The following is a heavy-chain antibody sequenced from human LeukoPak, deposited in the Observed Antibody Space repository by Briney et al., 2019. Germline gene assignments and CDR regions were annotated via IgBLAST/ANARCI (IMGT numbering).Heavy chain of an antibody. V-gene: IGHV3-66*01. CDR2: IYSGGST. CDR3: ASRSLTAMVRGVPPGFYGD. Sequence: PGGSLRLSCAASGFTVSSNYMSWVRQAPGKGLEWVSVIYSGGSTYYADSVKGRFTISRDNSKNTLYLQMNSLRAEDTAVYYCASRSLTAMVRGVPPGFYGDWGQGTLVTVSS. CDR1: GFTVSSNY. J-gene: IGHJ4*02. D-gene: IGHD3-10*01.